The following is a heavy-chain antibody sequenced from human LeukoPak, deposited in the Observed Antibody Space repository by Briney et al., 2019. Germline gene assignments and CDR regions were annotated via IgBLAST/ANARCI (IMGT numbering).Heavy chain of an antibody. Sequence: GGSQRLSCAASGFTFSSYAMSWVRQAPGKGVEWVSAISGSGGSTYYADSVKGRFTISRDDAKNSLYLQMNSLTAEDTALYHCARHHGDYLFSIQYAFDFWGQGTMLAVSS. V-gene: IGHV3-23*01. CDR1: GFTFSSYA. CDR3: ARHHGDYLFSIQYAFDF. CDR2: ISGSGGST. D-gene: IGHD4-17*01. J-gene: IGHJ3*01.